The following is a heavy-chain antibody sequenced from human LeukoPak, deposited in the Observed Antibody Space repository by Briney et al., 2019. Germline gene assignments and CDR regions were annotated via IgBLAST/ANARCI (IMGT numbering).Heavy chain of an antibody. CDR2: ISAYNDNT. J-gene: IGHJ5*02. D-gene: IGHD3-10*01. CDR3: ARVGEASTWFDP. V-gene: IGHV1-18*01. Sequence: ASVKLSCKASGYTFTSYGISWVRQAPGQWLEWMGWISAYNDNTNYAQKLQGRVTMTTDTSTSTAYMELRSLRSDDTAVYYCARVGEASTWFDPWGQGTLVTVSS. CDR1: GYTFTSYG.